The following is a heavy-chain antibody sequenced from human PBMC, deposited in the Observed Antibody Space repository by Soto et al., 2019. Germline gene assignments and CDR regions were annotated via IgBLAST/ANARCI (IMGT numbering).Heavy chain of an antibody. CDR1: GFTFSDYY. Sequence: GGSLRLSCEGSGFTFSDYYISWIRQAPGKGLEWISYGSNSGTFSRYADSVKGRFSISRDNTKNSLYLQMNSLRAEDTAVYYCARSGDNYNRLDYWGQGTPVTVSS. CDR2: GSNSGTFS. J-gene: IGHJ4*02. CDR3: ARSGDNYNRLDY. D-gene: IGHD1-1*01. V-gene: IGHV3-11*06.